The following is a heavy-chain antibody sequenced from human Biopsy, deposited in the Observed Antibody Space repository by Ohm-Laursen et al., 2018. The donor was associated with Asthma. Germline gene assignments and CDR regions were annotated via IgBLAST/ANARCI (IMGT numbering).Heavy chain of an antibody. CDR2: VSSEGHST. CDR1: GFVFSQAR. CDR3: ARGQEDRGSDALES. Sequence: SSLRLSCAASGFVFSQARMHWVRQAPGKGLEWVAAVSSEGHSTSYDDSVKGRFTISRDNSKSRLFLQMDSLRVADSAVYYCARGQEDRGSDALESWSQGEKVAVSS. D-gene: IGHD1-1*01. V-gene: IGHV3-30*03. J-gene: IGHJ3*02.